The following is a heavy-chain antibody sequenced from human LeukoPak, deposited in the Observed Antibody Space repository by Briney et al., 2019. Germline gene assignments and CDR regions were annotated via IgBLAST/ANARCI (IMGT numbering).Heavy chain of an antibody. CDR3: ASGSCSSTSCYGCFDY. CDR1: GGSISSYY. Sequence: PSETLSLTRTVSGGSISSYYWSWIRQPPGKGLEWIGYIYYSGSTNYNPSLKSRVTISVDTSKNQFSLKLSSVTAADTAVYYCASGSCSSTSCYGCFDYWGQGTLVTVSS. D-gene: IGHD2-2*01. V-gene: IGHV4-59*01. CDR2: IYYSGST. J-gene: IGHJ4*02.